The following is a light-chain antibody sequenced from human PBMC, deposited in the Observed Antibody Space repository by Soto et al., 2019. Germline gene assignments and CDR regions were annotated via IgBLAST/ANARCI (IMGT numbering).Light chain of an antibody. CDR2: RAS. CDR1: QSISTY. J-gene: IGKJ1*01. V-gene: IGKV1-39*01. CDR3: QHSYSSPPWT. Sequence: DIRMTQSPSSLSASVGDRVTISCRARQSISTYLNWYQQKPGTAPRLLIYRASTVKTGVPPRFSGSGSGRDFTLTISSLRPDDIATYFCQHSYSSPPWTFGPGTKVEVK.